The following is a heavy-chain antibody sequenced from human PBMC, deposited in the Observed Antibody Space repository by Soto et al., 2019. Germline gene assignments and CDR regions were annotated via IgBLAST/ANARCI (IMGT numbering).Heavy chain of an antibody. CDR3: ARDSQGLPAASPGFYYYGMDV. CDR2: IYPAGST. CDR1: GFTVSSNY. Sequence: GGSLRLSCAASGFTVSSNYMSWVRQAPGKXLEWVSIIYPAGSTYYADSVQGRFTISRDNSKNTLYLQMNSLRAEDTAVYYCARDSQGLPAASPGFYYYGMDVWGQGTTVTVSS. D-gene: IGHD2-2*01. J-gene: IGHJ6*02. V-gene: IGHV3-53*01.